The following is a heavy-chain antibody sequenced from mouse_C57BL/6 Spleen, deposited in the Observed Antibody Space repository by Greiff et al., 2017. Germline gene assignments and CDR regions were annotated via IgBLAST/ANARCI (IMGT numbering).Heavy chain of an antibody. V-gene: IGHV5-16*01. D-gene: IGHD2-3*01. CDR2: INYDGSST. J-gene: IGHJ3*01. Sequence: EVQRVESEGGLVQPGSSMKLSCTASGFTFSDYYMAWVRQVPEKGLEWVANINYDGSSTYYLDSLKSRFIISRDNAKNILYLQMSSLKSEDTATYYCAREGYYGFAYWGQGTLVTVSA. CDR1: GFTFSDYY. CDR3: AREGYYGFAY.